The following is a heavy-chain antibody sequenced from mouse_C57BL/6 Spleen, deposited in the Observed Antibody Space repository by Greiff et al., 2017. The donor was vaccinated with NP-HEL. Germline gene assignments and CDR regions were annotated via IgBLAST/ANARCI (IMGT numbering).Heavy chain of an antibody. V-gene: IGHV1-19*01. CDR2: IHPNNGGT. D-gene: IGHD1-3*01. J-gene: IGHJ2*01. Sequence: EVQLQQSGPALVKPGASVKMSCKASGYTFTDYYMHWVKQSHGKSLEWIGIIHPNNGGTSYNQKFKGKATLTVDKSSNTAYMELNSLTSEDSAVYCCARDGSDWYYFDYWGQGTTLTVSS. CDR1: GYTFTDYY. CDR3: ARDGSDWYYFDY.